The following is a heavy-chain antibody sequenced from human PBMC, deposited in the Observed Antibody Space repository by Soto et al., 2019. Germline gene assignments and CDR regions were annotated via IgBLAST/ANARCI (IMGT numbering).Heavy chain of an antibody. J-gene: IGHJ4*02. Sequence: SETLSLTCSVSGGSISSTPYYWGWIRQPPGKGLEWLGTIYYSGTTSYNPALKSRVIISVDTSNNQFFLKLRSVTAADTAVYYCARHRQYYDTSGYQQRYFDYWGQGTQVTVSS. CDR1: GGSISSTPYY. CDR3: ARHRQYYDTSGYQQRYFDY. V-gene: IGHV4-39*01. CDR2: IYYSGTT. D-gene: IGHD3-22*01.